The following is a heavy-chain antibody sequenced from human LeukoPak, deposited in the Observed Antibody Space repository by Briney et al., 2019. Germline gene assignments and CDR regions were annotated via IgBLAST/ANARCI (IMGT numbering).Heavy chain of an antibody. CDR1: GITFSTSA. CDR3: ARVPY. V-gene: IGHV3-23*01. CDR2: INYSGSGT. J-gene: IGHJ4*02. Sequence: GGSLRLSCAASGITFSTSAMTWVRQAPGKGLEWVSSINYSGSGTFYADSVKGRFTISRDNSKNTLYLQMNSLRAEDTAVYYCARVPYWGQGTLVTVSS.